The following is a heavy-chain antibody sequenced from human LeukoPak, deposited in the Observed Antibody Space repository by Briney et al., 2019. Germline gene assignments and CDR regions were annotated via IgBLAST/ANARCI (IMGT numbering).Heavy chain of an antibody. CDR2: IYYSGST. CDR1: GGSISSGGYY. D-gene: IGHD2-2*01. CDR3: ARTKNLLDIVVVPAAVRRRYYSGMDV. J-gene: IGHJ6*02. V-gene: IGHV4-31*03. Sequence: SETLSLTCTVSGGSISSGGYYWSWIRQHPGKGLEWIGYIYYSGSTYYNPSLKSRVTISVDTSKNQFSLKLSSVTAADTAVYYCARTKNLLDIVVVPAAVRRRYYSGMDVWGQGTTVTVSS.